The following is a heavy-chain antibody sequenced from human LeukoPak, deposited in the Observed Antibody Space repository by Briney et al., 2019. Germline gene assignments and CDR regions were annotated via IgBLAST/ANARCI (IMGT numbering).Heavy chain of an antibody. J-gene: IGHJ4*02. V-gene: IGHV3-15*01. CDR1: GFTFSNAW. CDR3: TTLYNPDY. CDR2: IRSKSQGGPA. D-gene: IGHD1-1*01. Sequence: PGGSLRLSCAASGFTFSNAWMSWVRRAPGKGLEWVGRIRSKSQGGPADYAAPVKGRFTISRDDSQNTLYLQMNSLQTEDTAVYYCTTLYNPDYWGQGTLVIVSS.